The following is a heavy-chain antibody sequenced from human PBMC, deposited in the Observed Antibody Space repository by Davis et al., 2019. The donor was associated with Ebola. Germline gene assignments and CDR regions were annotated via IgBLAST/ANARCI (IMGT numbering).Heavy chain of an antibody. CDR2: VSASGGST. Sequence: PGGSLRLSCAASGFTFSNYALNWVRQAPGKGLEWVSSVSASGGSTNYADSVKGRFTISRDNSKSTLYLQMNSLRAEDTAIYYCARNGPVPNWYYFDIWGQGTLVDASS. CDR1: GFTFSNYA. V-gene: IGHV3-23*01. D-gene: IGHD1-1*01. CDR3: ARNGPVPNWYYFDI. J-gene: IGHJ4*02.